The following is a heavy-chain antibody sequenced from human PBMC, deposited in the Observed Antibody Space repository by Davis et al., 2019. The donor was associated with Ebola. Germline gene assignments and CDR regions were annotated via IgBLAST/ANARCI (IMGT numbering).Heavy chain of an antibody. J-gene: IGHJ6*02. Sequence: GGSLRLSCAASGFTFSSYAMTWVRQAPGEGLYWVSTMSGSGDYTYHTDSVKGRFTISRDNSKNTVYLQMNSLRVEDTAVYYCAKLGCSTTSCYARDYYDYYGIDVWGQGTMVTVSS. CDR2: MSGSGDYT. V-gene: IGHV3-23*01. D-gene: IGHD2-2*01. CDR3: AKLGCSTTSCYARDYYDYYGIDV. CDR1: GFTFSSYA.